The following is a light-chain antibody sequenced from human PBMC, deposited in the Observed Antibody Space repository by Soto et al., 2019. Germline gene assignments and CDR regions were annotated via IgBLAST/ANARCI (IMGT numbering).Light chain of an antibody. CDR1: QSVSSN. V-gene: IGKV3-15*01. CDR2: GAS. Sequence: EIVMTQSPATLAVSPGERATLSCRASQSVSSNLAWYQQKPGQAPRLLIYGASTRATGIPARFSGSGSGTEFTPTISSLQSEDFAVYYCQQYNLWPPWTFGQGTKVEIK. J-gene: IGKJ1*01. CDR3: QQYNLWPPWT.